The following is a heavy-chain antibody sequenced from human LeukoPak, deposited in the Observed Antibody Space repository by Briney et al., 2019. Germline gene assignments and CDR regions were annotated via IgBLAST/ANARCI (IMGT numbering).Heavy chain of an antibody. D-gene: IGHD3-3*01. V-gene: IGHV4-61*05. Sequence: SETLSLTCTVSGGSISSSSYYWGWIRQPPGKGLEWIGYIYYSGSTNYNPSLKSRVTISVDTSKNQFSLKLSSVTAADTAVYYCARAGYDFWSGYFPQSFDYWGQGTLVTVSS. J-gene: IGHJ4*02. CDR2: IYYSGST. CDR1: GGSISSSSYY. CDR3: ARAGYDFWSGYFPQSFDY.